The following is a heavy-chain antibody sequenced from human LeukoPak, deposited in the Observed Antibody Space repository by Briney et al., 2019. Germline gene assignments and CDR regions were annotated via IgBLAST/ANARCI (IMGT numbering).Heavy chain of an antibody. V-gene: IGHV4-39*07. CDR3: ARVMEGNWFDP. Sequence: SETLSLTCTVSGGSISSSSYYWGWIRQPPGKGLEWIGSIYYSGSTYYNPSLKSRVTISVDTSKNQFSLKLSSVTAADTAVYYCARVMEGNWFDPWGQGTLVTVSS. J-gene: IGHJ5*02. D-gene: IGHD1-1*01. CDR2: IYYSGST. CDR1: GGSISSSSYY.